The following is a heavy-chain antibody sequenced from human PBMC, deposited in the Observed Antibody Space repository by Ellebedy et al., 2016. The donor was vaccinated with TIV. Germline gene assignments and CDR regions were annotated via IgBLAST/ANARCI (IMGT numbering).Heavy chain of an antibody. V-gene: IGHV1-46*04. CDR2: INPSGGST. D-gene: IGHD5-24*01. J-gene: IGHJ4*02. CDR3: ARDGRLRWQQLTSPKPYYFDY. Sequence: ASVKVSCKASGYTFTNYYMHWVRQAPGQGLEWMGIINPSGGSTSYAQKLEGRVTMTRDTSTSTVYMEVSSLRSEDTAVYYCARDGRLRWQQLTSPKPYYFDYWGQGTRVTASS. CDR1: GYTFTNYY.